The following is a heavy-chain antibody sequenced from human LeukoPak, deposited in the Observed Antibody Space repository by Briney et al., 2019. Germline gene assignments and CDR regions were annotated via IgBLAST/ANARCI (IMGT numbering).Heavy chain of an antibody. J-gene: IGHJ4*02. CDR3: AKESLRYSSSWTQVDY. CDR2: ISYDGSNK. D-gene: IGHD6-13*01. CDR1: GFTFSSYG. Sequence: PGGSLRLSCAASGFTFSSYGMHWVRQAPGKGLEWVAVISYDGSNKYYAGSVKGRFTISRDNSKKTLNLQMNSLRAEDTAVYYCAKESLRYSSSWTQVDYWGEGNL. V-gene: IGHV3-30*18.